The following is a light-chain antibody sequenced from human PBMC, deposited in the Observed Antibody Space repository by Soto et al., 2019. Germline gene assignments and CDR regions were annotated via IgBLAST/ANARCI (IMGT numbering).Light chain of an antibody. CDR2: GAS. J-gene: IGKJ2*01. V-gene: IGKV3-15*01. Sequence: EIVLTQSPATVSVSPGEGATLSCRASQSIGSHLAWYQQKPGQAPRLLIYGASTRATGIPARFSGSGSGTEFTLTISSLQSEDFAVYYCQQYYNWPPYTFGQGTKVEIK. CDR1: QSIGSH. CDR3: QQYYNWPPYT.